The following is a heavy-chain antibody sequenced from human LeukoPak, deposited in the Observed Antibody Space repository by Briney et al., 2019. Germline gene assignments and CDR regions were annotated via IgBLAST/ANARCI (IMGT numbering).Heavy chain of an antibody. Sequence: ASVKVSCKASGYTFTSYYMHWVRQAPGQGLEWMGIINPSVGSTSYAQKFQGRVTMTRDTSTSTVYMELSSLRSDDTAVYYCARDRYYYGSGIRAQAIDYWGQGTLVTVSS. J-gene: IGHJ4*02. D-gene: IGHD3-10*01. CDR3: ARDRYYYGSGIRAQAIDY. CDR2: INPSVGST. V-gene: IGHV1-46*01. CDR1: GYTFTSYY.